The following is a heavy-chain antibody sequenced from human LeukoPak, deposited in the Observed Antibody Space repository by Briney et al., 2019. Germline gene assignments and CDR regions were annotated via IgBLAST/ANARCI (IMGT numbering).Heavy chain of an antibody. J-gene: IGHJ4*02. CDR2: NSGSGGST. V-gene: IGHV3-23*01. CDR1: GFTFSSYA. Sequence: PGGSLRLSCAASGFTFSSYAMSWVRQAPGKGLEWVSANSGSGGSTYYADSVKGRFTISRDNSKNTLYLQMNSLRAEDTAVYYCIAVAGALSSYFDYWGQGTLVTVSS. CDR3: IAVAGALSSYFDY. D-gene: IGHD6-19*01.